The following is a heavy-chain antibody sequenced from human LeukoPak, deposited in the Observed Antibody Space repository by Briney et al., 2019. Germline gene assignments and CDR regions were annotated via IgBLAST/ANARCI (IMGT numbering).Heavy chain of an antibody. V-gene: IGHV3-21*01. CDR3: ARGGRYCSGGSCYSAGWFDP. CDR2: INSSSRDL. D-gene: IGHD2-15*01. CDR1: GLTFSSYS. J-gene: IGHJ5*02. Sequence: PGGALRVSCAASGLTFSSYSMNWLRPAPGRGVDGVSSINSSSRDLYFPDSVKGRFTISRDNAKNSLYLQMNSLRAEDTAVYYCARGGRYCSGGSCYSAGWFDPWGQGTLVTVSS.